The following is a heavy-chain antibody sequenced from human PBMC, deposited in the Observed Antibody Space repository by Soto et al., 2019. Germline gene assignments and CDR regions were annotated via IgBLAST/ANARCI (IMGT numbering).Heavy chain of an antibody. D-gene: IGHD1-20*01. CDR2: IIPIFGTA. Sequence: SVKVSCKASGGTFSSYGISWVRQAPGQGLEWMGGIIPIFGTANYAQKFQGRVTITADESTSTAYMELSSLRSEDTAVYYCARDACISIISYSLSRDYYYYFAMDVWGQGTTVTVCS. CDR3: ARDACISIISYSLSRDYYYYFAMDV. CDR1: GGTFSSYG. V-gene: IGHV1-69*13. J-gene: IGHJ6*02.